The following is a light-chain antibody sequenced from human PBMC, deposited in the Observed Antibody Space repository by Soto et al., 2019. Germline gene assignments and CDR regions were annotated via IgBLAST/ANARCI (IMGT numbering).Light chain of an antibody. V-gene: IGLV1-44*01. CDR3: AAWDASLNGGV. J-gene: IGLJ3*02. CDR2: SNN. Sequence: QSVLTQPPSASGTPGQRVTISCSGSSSNIGSNTVNWYQQLPGTAPKLLIYSNNQRPSGVSDRFSGSKSATSASLAISGLQSEDEADYYCAAWDASLNGGVFGGGTKVTVL. CDR1: SSNIGSNT.